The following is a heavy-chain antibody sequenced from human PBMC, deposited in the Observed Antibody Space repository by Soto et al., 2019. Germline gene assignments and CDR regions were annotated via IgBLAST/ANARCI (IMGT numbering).Heavy chain of an antibody. J-gene: IGHJ3*02. CDR1: GFAFISYA. V-gene: IGHV3-23*01. D-gene: IGHD1-26*01. CDR2: VTASGGST. Sequence: EVQLLESGGGLVQPGGSLRLSCAASGFAFISYAMSWVRQAPGKGLEWVSTVTASGGSTYYADSVKGRFTISRDNSKNTLYLQMNSLRAEDTAVYYCAKDLTVGAGHPIDAFDIWGLGTNVTVSS. CDR3: AKDLTVGAGHPIDAFDI.